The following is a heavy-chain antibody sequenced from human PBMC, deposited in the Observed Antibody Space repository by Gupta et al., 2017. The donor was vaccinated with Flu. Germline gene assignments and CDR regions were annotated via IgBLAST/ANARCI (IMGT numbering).Heavy chain of an antibody. CDR2: INHSGDT. J-gene: IGHJ6*02. Sequence: QVQLQQWGAGLLKPSETLSLTCAGYGGSFSGYYWSWIRQSPRKGLEWIGEINHSGDTNYNPSLKSRLTISLDTSKNQFSLKLSSVTAADTAVYYCARGRRGMDVWGQGTTVTVSS. V-gene: IGHV4-34*01. CDR3: ARGRRGMDV. CDR1: GGSFSGYY.